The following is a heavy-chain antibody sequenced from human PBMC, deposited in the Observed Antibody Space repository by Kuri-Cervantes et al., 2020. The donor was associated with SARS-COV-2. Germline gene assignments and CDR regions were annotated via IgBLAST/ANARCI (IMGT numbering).Heavy chain of an antibody. V-gene: IGHV3-23*01. J-gene: IGHJ4*02. D-gene: IGHD5-18*01. CDR3: AKDRGYSYGQGSDY. CDR1: GFIFSSYA. CDR2: ISGSGGST. Sequence: GESLKISCAASGFIFSSYAMSWVRQAPGKGLEWVSAISGSGGSTYYADSVKGRFTISRDNSKNTLYLQMNGLRAEDTAVYYCAKDRGYSYGQGSDYWGEGPLATVSS.